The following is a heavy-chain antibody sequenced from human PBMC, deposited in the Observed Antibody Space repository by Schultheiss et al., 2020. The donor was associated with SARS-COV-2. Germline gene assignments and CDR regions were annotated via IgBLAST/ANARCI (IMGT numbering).Heavy chain of an antibody. V-gene: IGHV3-30*01. Sequence: GESLKISCAASGFTFSSYAMHWVRQAPGKGLEWVAVISYDGSNKYYADSVKGRFTISRDNSKNTLYLQMNSLRAEDTAAYYCARDRLEYSYGYLGYWGQGTLVTVSS. CDR2: ISYDGSNK. CDR1: GFTFSSYA. D-gene: IGHD5-18*01. CDR3: ARDRLEYSYGYLGY. J-gene: IGHJ4*02.